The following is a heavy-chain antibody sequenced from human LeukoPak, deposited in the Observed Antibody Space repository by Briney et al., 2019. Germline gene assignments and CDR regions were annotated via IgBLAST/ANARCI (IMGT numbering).Heavy chain of an antibody. CDR2: ISYDGSNK. CDR3: ARNYYDSSGYYFDY. D-gene: IGHD3-22*01. V-gene: IGHV3-30-3*01. CDR1: GFTFTSYA. J-gene: IGHJ4*02. Sequence: GRSLRLSCAASGFTFTSYAMHWVRQAPGKGLEGVAVISYDGSNKYYADSVKGRFTISRDNSTNTLYLQMNSLRAEDTAVYYCARNYYDSSGYYFDYWGQGTLVTVSS.